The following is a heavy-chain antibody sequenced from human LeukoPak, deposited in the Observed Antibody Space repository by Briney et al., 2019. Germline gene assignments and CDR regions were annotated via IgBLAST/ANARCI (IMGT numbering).Heavy chain of an antibody. D-gene: IGHD6-19*01. CDR2: IKQDGSEK. CDR3: ARDVAGYSSGWYCYYYYYMDV. V-gene: IGHV3-7*01. Sequence: GGSLRLSCAASGFTSNTYWMTWVRQAPGKGLEWVANIKQDGSEKYYVDSVKGRFTISRDNAKNSLYLQMNSLRAEDTAVYYCARDVAGYSSGWYCYYYYYMDVWGKGTTVTISS. CDR1: GFTSNTYW. J-gene: IGHJ6*03.